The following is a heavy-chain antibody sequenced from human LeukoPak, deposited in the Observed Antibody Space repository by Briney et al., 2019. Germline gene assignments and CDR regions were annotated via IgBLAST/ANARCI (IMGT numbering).Heavy chain of an antibody. J-gene: IGHJ4*02. D-gene: IGHD3-3*01. Sequence: AGGSLRLSCAAFGFTFKIYTMNWVRQAPGKGLEWVSGINFSGDNRGDNTYYADSVRGRFSISRDNSQDTVFLQMDSLRVEDTAAYYCVATFTVFGVVSTIEWGQGTLVTVSS. CDR2: INFSGDNRGDNT. CDR1: GFTFKIYT. V-gene: IGHV3-23*01. CDR3: VATFTVFGVVSTIE.